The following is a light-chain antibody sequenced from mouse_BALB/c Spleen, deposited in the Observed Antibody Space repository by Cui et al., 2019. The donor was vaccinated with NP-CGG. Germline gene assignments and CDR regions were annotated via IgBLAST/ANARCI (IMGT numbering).Light chain of an antibody. CDR2: GTN. CDR3: ALWYSNHWV. V-gene: IGLV1*01. Sequence: HAFVTQESALTTSPGETVTLTCRSSTGAVTTSNYANWVQEKPDHLFTGLIGGTNNRAPGVPARFSGSLIGHKAALTITGAQTEDEAIYFCALWYSNHWVFGGGTKLTVL. CDR1: TGAVTTSNY. J-gene: IGLJ1*01.